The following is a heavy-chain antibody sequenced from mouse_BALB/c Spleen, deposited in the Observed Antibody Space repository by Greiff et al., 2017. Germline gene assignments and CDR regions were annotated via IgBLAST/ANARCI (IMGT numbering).Heavy chain of an antibody. CDR3: AVLRGGNYFDY. J-gene: IGHJ2*01. CDR2: INPSSGYT. Sequence: VQLQQSGAELARPGASVKMSCKASGYTFTSYTMHWVKQRPGQGLEWIGYINPSSGYTNYNQKFKDKATLTADKSSSTAYMQLSILTSEDSAVYYCAVLRGGNYFDYWGQGTTLTVSS. D-gene: IGHD1-1*01. V-gene: IGHV1-4*01. CDR1: GYTFTSYT.